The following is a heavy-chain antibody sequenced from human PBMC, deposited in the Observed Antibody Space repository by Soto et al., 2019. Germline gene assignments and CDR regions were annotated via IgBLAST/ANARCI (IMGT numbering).Heavy chain of an antibody. Sequence: QVQLVQSGAEVKKPGASVKVSCKASGYTFTSYGISWVRQAPGQGLEWMGWISGYNANTNYAQKLQARVTMTTDTSTNTGYMELRSLRSDDTAVYFCARAAREAVFRGAFNYWGQGTLVTVSS. V-gene: IGHV1-18*01. CDR1: GYTFTSYG. J-gene: IGHJ4*02. CDR2: ISGYNANT. D-gene: IGHD2-15*01. CDR3: ARAAREAVFRGAFNY.